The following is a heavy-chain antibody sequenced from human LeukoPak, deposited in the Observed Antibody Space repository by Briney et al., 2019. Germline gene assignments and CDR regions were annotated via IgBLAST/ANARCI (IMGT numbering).Heavy chain of an antibody. V-gene: IGHV7-4-1*02. J-gene: IGHJ4*02. CDR2: INTNTGNP. D-gene: IGHD6-13*01. Sequence: GASVKVSCKASGYTFTSYAMNWVRQAPGQGLEWMGWINTNTGNPTYAQGFTGRFVFSLDASVSTAYLQISSLKAEDTAVYYCARGAAAFSRDIIDYWGQGTLVTVSS. CDR1: GYTFTSYA. CDR3: ARGAAAFSRDIIDY.